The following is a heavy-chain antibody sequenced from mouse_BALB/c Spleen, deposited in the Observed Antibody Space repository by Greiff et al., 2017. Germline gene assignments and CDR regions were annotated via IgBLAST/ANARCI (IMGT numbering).Heavy chain of an antibody. CDR3: ASGHYGSSY. J-gene: IGHJ3*01. D-gene: IGHD1-1*01. V-gene: IGHV3-2*02. CDR1: GYSITSDYA. CDR2: ISYSGST. Sequence: EVQLQESGPGLVKPSQSLSLTCTVTGYSITSDYAWNWIRQFPGNKLEWMGYISYSGSTSYNPSLKSRISITRDTSKNQFFLQLNSVTTEDTATYYCASGHYGSSYWGQGTLVTVPA.